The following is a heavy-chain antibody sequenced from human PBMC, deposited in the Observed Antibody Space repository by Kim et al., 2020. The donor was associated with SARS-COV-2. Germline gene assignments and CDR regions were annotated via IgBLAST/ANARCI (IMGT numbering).Heavy chain of an antibody. CDR1: GFTFSDYY. Sequence: GGSLRLSCAASGFTFSDYYMRWICQAPGKGLEWVSYISSSSSYTNYADSVKGRFTISRDNAKNSLYLQMNSLRAEDTAVYYCARTQGEHVRLLYFGGILSYHLDYWGQRTLHPVS. D-gene: IGHD3-10*01. CDR2: ISSSSSYT. J-gene: IGHJ4*02. CDR3: ARTQGEHVRLLYFGGILSYHLDY. V-gene: IGHV3-11*06.